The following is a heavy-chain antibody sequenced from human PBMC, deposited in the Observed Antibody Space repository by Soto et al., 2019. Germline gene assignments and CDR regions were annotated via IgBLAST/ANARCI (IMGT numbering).Heavy chain of an antibody. D-gene: IGHD1-20*01. CDR2: INTDESST. Sequence: EVQLVESGGGLVQPGGSLRLSCAASGFTFSSYWMHWVRQAPGKGLVWVSRINTDESSTTYADSVKGRFTISRDNAKNTLYLQMNSLRAVDTAVYYCARRGPVTGLAYWGQGTLVTVSS. J-gene: IGHJ4*02. V-gene: IGHV3-74*01. CDR3: ARRGPVTGLAY. CDR1: GFTFSSYW.